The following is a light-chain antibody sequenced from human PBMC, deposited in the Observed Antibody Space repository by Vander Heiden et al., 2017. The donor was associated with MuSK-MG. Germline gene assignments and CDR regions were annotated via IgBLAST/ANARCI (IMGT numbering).Light chain of an antibody. CDR3: QSYDSSLSGPVV. CDR1: SSNIGAGYD. CDR2: GNS. Sequence: QSVLTQPPSVSGAPAQRVTIPCTGSSSNIGAGYDVHWYQQHPGTAHKLLIYGNSNRPSGVPDRFSGSKSGTSASLAITGLQAEDEADYYCQSYDSSLSGPVVFGGGTKLTVL. V-gene: IGLV1-40*01. J-gene: IGLJ2*01.